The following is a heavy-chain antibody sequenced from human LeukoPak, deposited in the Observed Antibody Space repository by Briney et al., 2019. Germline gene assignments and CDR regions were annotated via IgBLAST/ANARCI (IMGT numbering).Heavy chain of an antibody. Sequence: SSETLSLTCTVSGGSISSYYWSWIRQPPGKGLEWIGYIYYSGSTNYNPSLKSRVTISVDTSKNQFSLKLSSVTAADTAVYYCARESYYYDSSGYYDYWGRGTLVTVSS. J-gene: IGHJ4*02. CDR1: GGSISSYY. CDR2: IYYSGST. CDR3: ARESYYYDSSGYYDY. V-gene: IGHV4-59*01. D-gene: IGHD3-22*01.